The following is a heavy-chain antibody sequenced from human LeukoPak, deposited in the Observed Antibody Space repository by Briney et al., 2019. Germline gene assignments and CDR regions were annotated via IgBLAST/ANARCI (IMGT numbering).Heavy chain of an antibody. CDR2: IVVGSGNT. Sequence: ASVKVSCKASGFTFTSSAMQWVRQARGQLLEWIGWIVVGSGNTNYAQKFQERVTIARDMSTSTAYMELSSLRSEDTAVYYCAADPTRSTVTTYYYYGMDVWGQGTTVTVSS. CDR3: AADPTRSTVTTYYYYGMDV. J-gene: IGHJ6*02. V-gene: IGHV1-58*02. CDR1: GFTFTSSA. D-gene: IGHD4-17*01.